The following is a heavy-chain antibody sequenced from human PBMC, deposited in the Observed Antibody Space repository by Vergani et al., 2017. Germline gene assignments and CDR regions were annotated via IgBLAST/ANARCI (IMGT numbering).Heavy chain of an antibody. J-gene: IGHJ4*02. CDR1: GFTFSSYG. Sequence: QVQLVESGGGVVQPGRSLRLSCAASGFTFSSYGMHWVRQAPGKGLEWVAVIWYDGSNKYYADSGKGRFTISRDNSKNSLYLQMNSLRTEDTALYYCAKAAPPGQWLVPDVDYWGQGTLVTVSS. V-gene: IGHV3-33*03. D-gene: IGHD6-19*01. CDR2: IWYDGSNK. CDR3: AKAAPPGQWLVPDVDY.